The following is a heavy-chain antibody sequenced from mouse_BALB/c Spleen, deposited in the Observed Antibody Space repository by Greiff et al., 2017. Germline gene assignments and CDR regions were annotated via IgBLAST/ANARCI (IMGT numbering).Heavy chain of an antibody. CDR3: ARIKEYGNYGAWFAY. J-gene: IGHJ3*01. CDR1: GFSLSSYS. CDR2: IWGGGST. V-gene: IGHV2-6-4*01. D-gene: IGHD2-10*02. Sequence: VMLVESGPGLVAPSQSLSITCTVSGFSLSSYSVHWVRQPPGKGLEWLGMIWGGGSTDYNSALKSRLSISKDNSKSQVFLKMNSLQTDDTAMYYCARIKEYGNYGAWFAYWGQGTLVTVSA.